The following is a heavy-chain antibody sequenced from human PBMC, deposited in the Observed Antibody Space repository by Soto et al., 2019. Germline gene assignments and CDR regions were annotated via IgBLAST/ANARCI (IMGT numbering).Heavy chain of an antibody. CDR3: ASRVAPGGSRYYYYYGMDV. D-gene: IGHD2-15*01. J-gene: IGHJ6*02. CDR2: ISDYNGNT. V-gene: IGHV1-18*01. CDR1: GYTFTSYG. Sequence: QVQLVQSGAEVKKPGASVKVSCKASGYTFTSYGISWVRQAPGQVLEWMGWISDYNGNTNYEQKLQARVTMTTDTSTSTAYMELRSLRSDDTAVYYCASRVAPGGSRYYYYYGMDVWGQGTTVTVSS.